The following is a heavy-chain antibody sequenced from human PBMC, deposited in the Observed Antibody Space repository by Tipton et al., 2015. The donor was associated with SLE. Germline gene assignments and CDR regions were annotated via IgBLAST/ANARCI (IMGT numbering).Heavy chain of an antibody. V-gene: IGHV3-11*04. CDR3: ARVPPRWGAVALGYGMDV. Sequence: GSLRLSCSASGFIFSDHYMSWIRQAPGKGLEWISHISGSGGRTYYADSVKGRFTISRDNSKNTLYLQMNSLRAEDTAVYYCARVPPRWGAVALGYGMDVWGQGTTVTVSS. J-gene: IGHJ6*02. D-gene: IGHD6-19*01. CDR2: ISGSGGRT. CDR1: GFIFSDHY.